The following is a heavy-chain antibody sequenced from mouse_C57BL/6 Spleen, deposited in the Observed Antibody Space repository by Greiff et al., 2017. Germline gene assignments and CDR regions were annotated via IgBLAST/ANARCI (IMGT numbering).Heavy chain of an antibody. CDR1: GYTFTSYW. J-gene: IGHJ2*01. D-gene: IGHD2-5*01. CDR3: AIWSNYVDYFDY. V-gene: IGHV1-74*01. Sequence: QVQLQQPGAELVKPGASVKVSCKASGYTFTSYWMHWVKQRPGQGLEWIGRIYPSDSDTNYNQKFKGKATLTVDKSSSTAYMQLSSLTSEDSAVYYCAIWSNYVDYFDYWGQGTTLTVSS. CDR2: IYPSDSDT.